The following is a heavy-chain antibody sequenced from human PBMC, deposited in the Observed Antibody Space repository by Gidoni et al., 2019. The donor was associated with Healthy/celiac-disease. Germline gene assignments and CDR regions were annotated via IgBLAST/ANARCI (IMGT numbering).Heavy chain of an antibody. CDR1: GFTFSSYW. CDR3: ARDVTYYYDSSGYDY. D-gene: IGHD3-22*01. CDR2: IKQDGSEK. Sequence: EVQLVESGGGLVQPGGSLRLSCAASGFTFSSYWMSWGRQAPGKGLEWVANIKQDGSEKYYVDSVKGRFTISRDNAKNSLYLQMNSLRAEDTAVYYCARDVTYYYDSSGYDYWGQGTLVTVSS. V-gene: IGHV3-7*01. J-gene: IGHJ4*02.